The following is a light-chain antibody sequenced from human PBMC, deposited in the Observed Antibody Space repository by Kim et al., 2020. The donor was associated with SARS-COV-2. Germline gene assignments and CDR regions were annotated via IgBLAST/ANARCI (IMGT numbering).Light chain of an antibody. J-gene: IGLJ2*01. CDR1: SSDVGGYNY. CDR2: DVS. CDR3: SSYTSSSTL. Sequence: QSALTQPASVSGSPGQSITISCTGTSSDVGGYNYVSWYQQHPGKAPKLMIYDVSKRPSGVSNRFSGSKSGYTASLTISGLQAEDEADYYCSSYTSSSTLFGGGTQLTVL. V-gene: IGLV2-14*01.